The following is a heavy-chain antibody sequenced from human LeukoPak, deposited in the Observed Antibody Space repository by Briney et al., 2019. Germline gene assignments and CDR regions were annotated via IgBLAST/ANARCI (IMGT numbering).Heavy chain of an antibody. CDR3: ATHPGGLQSGFDN. CDR2: IHPGDSDT. V-gene: IGHV5-51*01. CDR1: GYSFTSYW. J-gene: IGHJ4*02. D-gene: IGHD5-24*01. Sequence: PGESLKISCKGSGYSFTSYWIGWVRPMPGKGLEYMGIIHPGDSDTRYSPSFQGQVTISVARSSSTAYIQWCRVQASDTAMYYCATHPGGLQSGFDNWGQGTLVTVSS.